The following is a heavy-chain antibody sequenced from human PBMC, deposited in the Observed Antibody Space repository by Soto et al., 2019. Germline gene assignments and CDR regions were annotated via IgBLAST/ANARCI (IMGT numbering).Heavy chain of an antibody. D-gene: IGHD6-19*01. V-gene: IGHV3-74*01. CDR1: GYTFSDFL. J-gene: IGHJ4*02. CDR2: INSDGSTT. Sequence: VQLVESGGGLVQPGGSLRLSCAASGYTFSDFLMHWVRQVPGKGLVWVSRINSDGSTTDYADSVKGRFTISRDNAKNTLYLQMNKLGAEDTAVFYCARDGWAVAENWGRGTLVTVSS. CDR3: ARDGWAVAEN.